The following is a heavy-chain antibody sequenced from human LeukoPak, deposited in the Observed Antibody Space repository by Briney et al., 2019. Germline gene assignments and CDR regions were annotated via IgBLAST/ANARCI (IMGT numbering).Heavy chain of an antibody. CDR2: IYYSGST. Sequence: SETLSLTCTVSGGSISSYYWSWIRQPPGKGLEWIEYIYYSGSTNYNPSLKSRVTISVDTSKNQFSLKLSSVTAADTAVYYCACQTNDAFDIWGQGTMVTVSS. J-gene: IGHJ3*02. V-gene: IGHV4-59*08. CDR1: GGSISSYY. CDR3: ACQTNDAFDI.